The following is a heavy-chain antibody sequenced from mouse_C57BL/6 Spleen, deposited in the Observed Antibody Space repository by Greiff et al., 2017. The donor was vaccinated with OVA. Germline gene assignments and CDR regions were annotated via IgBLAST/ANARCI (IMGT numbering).Heavy chain of an antibody. J-gene: IGHJ2*01. D-gene: IGHD2-2*01. CDR2: IGPGSGST. CDR3: ARVTTMVTTGYYFDY. V-gene: IGHV1-77*01. CDR1: GYTFTDYY. Sequence: QVQLQQSGAELVKPGASVQISCKASGYTFTDYYINWVKQRPGQGLEWIGKIGPGSGSTYYNEKFKGKATLTADKSSSTAYMQLSSLTSEDSAVYFCARVTTMVTTGYYFDYWGQGTTLTVSS.